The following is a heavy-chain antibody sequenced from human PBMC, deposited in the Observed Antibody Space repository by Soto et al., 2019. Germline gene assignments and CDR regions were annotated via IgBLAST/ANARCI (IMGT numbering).Heavy chain of an antibody. V-gene: IGHV3-30*18. Sequence: PAESLSLSCTVSRFSFSTCGMLWDGQAPGKGLEWVGVISYDGSEKYSADTVKGRFTISRDNSTNTLYLQMESLRPEEPAVYFCAKDRGYDYATDAFNIWGKGT. J-gene: IGHJ3*02. CDR3: AKDRGYDYATDAFNI. CDR1: RFSFSTCG. CDR2: ISYDGSEK. D-gene: IGHD2-2*01.